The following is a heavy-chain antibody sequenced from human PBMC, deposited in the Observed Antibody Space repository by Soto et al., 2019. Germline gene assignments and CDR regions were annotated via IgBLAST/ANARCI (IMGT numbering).Heavy chain of an antibody. V-gene: IGHV5-10-1*03. J-gene: IGHJ3*02. D-gene: IGHD2-21*02. Sequence: EVQLVQSGAEVKKPGESLRISCKGSGYSFTSYWISWVRQMPGKGLEWMGRIDPSDSYTNYSPSFQGHVTISADKSISTAYLQWSSLKASDTAMYYCARQGPAYCGGDCYPNDAFDIWGQGTMVTVSS. CDR3: ARQGPAYCGGDCYPNDAFDI. CDR2: IDPSDSYT. CDR1: GYSFTSYW.